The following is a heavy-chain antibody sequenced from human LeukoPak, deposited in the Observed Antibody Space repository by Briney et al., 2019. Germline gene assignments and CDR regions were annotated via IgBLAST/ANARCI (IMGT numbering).Heavy chain of an antibody. Sequence: GASVKVSCKASGYTFTSYGISWVRQAPGQGLEWMGWISAYNGNPNYAQKLQGRVTMTTDTSTSTAYMELRSLRSDDTAVYYCARSCRARYYDSSGYYNPFDYWGQGTLVTVSS. CDR3: ARSCRARYYDSSGYYNPFDY. CDR1: GYTFTSYG. D-gene: IGHD3-22*01. V-gene: IGHV1-18*01. CDR2: ISAYNGNP. J-gene: IGHJ4*02.